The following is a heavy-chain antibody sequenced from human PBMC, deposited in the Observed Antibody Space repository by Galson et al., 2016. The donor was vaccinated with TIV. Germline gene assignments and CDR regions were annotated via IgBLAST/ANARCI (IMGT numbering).Heavy chain of an antibody. CDR3: ARAFWTGNYFLHF. CDR2: IYPGDSET. V-gene: IGHV5-51*01. J-gene: IGHJ4*02. Sequence: QSGAEVKKSGESLKISCKGSGYRFTNYWIGWVRQMPGKGLEWVAIIYPGDSETRYSPSFQGQVTISADNSINTAFVQWSSLKASDTAMYYCARAFWTGNYFLHFWGQGTLVTVSS. CDR1: GYRFTNYW. D-gene: IGHD3/OR15-3a*01.